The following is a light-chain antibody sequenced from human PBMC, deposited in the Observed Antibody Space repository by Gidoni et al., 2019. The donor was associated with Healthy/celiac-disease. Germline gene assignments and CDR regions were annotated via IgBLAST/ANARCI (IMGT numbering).Light chain of an antibody. CDR1: RSNIGSNT. CDR2: SNN. Sequence: GQRVTISCSGSRSNIGSNTVNWYQQLPGTAPKLLIYSNNQRPSGVPDRFSGSKSGTSASLAISGLQSEDEADYYCAAWDDSLNGPVFGGGTKLTVL. J-gene: IGLJ2*01. V-gene: IGLV1-44*01. CDR3: AAWDDSLNGPV.